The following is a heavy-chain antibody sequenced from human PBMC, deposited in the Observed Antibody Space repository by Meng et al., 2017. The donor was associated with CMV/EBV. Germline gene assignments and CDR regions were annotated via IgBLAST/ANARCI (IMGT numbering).Heavy chain of an antibody. Sequence: GESLKISCAASEFTFSSFGMHWVRQPPGKGLEWVAFIRYDGSNKKYGDSVKGRFTISRDNSKNTLYLQMNSLRAEDTAVYYCAKYALVVVPAAIPDYFDYWGQGTLVTVSS. V-gene: IGHV3-30*02. CDR3: AKYALVVVPAAIPDYFDY. D-gene: IGHD2-2*01. CDR2: IRYDGSNK. CDR1: EFTFSSFG. J-gene: IGHJ4*02.